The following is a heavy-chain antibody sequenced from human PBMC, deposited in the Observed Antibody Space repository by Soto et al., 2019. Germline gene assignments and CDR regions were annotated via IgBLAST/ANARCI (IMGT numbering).Heavy chain of an antibody. D-gene: IGHD4-17*01. V-gene: IGHV3-30*18. Sequence: GGSLRLSCAASGFTFSSYGMHWVRQAPGKGLEWVAVISYDGSNKYYADSVKGRFTISRDNSKNTLYLQMNSLRAEDTAVYYCAKASTVEEGGAFDIWGQGTMVT. J-gene: IGHJ3*02. CDR1: GFTFSSYG. CDR2: ISYDGSNK. CDR3: AKASTVEEGGAFDI.